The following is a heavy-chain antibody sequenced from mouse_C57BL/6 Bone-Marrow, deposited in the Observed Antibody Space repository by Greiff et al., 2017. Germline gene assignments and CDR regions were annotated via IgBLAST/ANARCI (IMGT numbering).Heavy chain of an antibody. CDR3: APLLWYPWFAY. J-gene: IGHJ3*01. CDR2: IDPEDGAT. D-gene: IGHD2-1*01. Sequence: VQLQQSGAELVKPGASVKLSCTASGFNIKDYYMHWVKQRTEQGLEWIGRIDPEDGATKYAPKFQGKATITEEPSSNTAYLQLSSLTSEDTAVYYCAPLLWYPWFAYWGQGTLVTVSA. CDR1: GFNIKDYY. V-gene: IGHV14-2*01.